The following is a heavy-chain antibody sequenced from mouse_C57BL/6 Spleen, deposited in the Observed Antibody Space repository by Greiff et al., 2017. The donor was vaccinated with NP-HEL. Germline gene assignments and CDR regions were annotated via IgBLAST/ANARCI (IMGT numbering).Heavy chain of an antibody. CDR3: ARSLIATVVNFDY. J-gene: IGHJ2*01. CDR2: IYPGDGDT. Sequence: QVQLQQSGPELVKPGASVKISCKASGYAFSSSWMNWVKQRPGKGLEWIGRIYPGDGDTNYNGKFKGKATLTADKSSSTAYMQLSSLTSEDSAVYFCARSLIATVVNFDYWGQGTTLTVSS. D-gene: IGHD1-1*01. V-gene: IGHV1-82*01. CDR1: GYAFSSSW.